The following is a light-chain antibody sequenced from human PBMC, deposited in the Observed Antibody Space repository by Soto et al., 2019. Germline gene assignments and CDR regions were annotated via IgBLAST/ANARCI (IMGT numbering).Light chain of an antibody. CDR2: AAS. J-gene: IGKJ3*01. CDR3: QKYSSVPV. CDR1: QGITNF. V-gene: IGKV1-27*01. Sequence: DIQMTQSPTSLSASVGDRVTITCRASQGITNFVAWYQQKPGKAPKLLIYAASTLQSGVPSRFSGSGSGTDFTLTINSLQPEDVATYSCQKYSSVPVFGPGTKAEIK.